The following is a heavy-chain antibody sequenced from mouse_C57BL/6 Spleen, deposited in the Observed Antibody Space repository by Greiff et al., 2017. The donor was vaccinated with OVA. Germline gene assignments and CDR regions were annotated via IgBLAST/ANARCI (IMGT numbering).Heavy chain of an antibody. Sequence: VQLQQSGPELVKPGASVKISCKASGYTFTDYNMHWVKQSHGKSLEWIGDINPNNGGTNYNQKFKGKATLTVDKSSSTAYMELHSLTSEDTSDYYWARGGASSFFDYWGQGTTLTVSS. J-gene: IGHJ2*01. CDR2: INPNNGGT. D-gene: IGHD1-1*01. V-gene: IGHV1-18*01. CDR3: ARGGASSFFDY. CDR1: GYTFTDYN.